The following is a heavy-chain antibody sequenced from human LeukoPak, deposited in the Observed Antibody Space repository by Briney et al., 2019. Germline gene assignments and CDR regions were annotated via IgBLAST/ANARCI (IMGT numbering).Heavy chain of an antibody. CDR3: ARSEVVPAAMFNWLDP. Sequence: SVKVSCKASGGTFSSYAISWVRQAPGQGLEWMGGIIPIFGTANYAQKFQGRVTITADESTSTAYMELSSLRSEDTAVYYCARSEVVPAAMFNWLDPWGQGTLVTVSS. J-gene: IGHJ5*02. D-gene: IGHD2-2*01. CDR1: GGTFSSYA. CDR2: IIPIFGTA. V-gene: IGHV1-69*01.